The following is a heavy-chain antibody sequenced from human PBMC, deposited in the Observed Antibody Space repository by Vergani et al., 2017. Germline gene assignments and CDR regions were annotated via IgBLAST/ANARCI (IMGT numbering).Heavy chain of an antibody. CDR2: INHSGST. CDR1: GGSFSGYY. V-gene: IGHV4-34*01. D-gene: IGHD2-21*02. J-gene: IGHJ4*02. Sequence: QVQLQQWGAGLLKPSETLSLTCAVYGGSFSGYYWSWIRQPPGKGLEWIGEINHSGSTNYNPSLKSRVTISVDTSKNQFSLKLSSVTAADTAVYYCARECGGDCYSGQTTRNDYWGQGTLVTVSS. CDR3: ARECGGDCYSGQTTRNDY.